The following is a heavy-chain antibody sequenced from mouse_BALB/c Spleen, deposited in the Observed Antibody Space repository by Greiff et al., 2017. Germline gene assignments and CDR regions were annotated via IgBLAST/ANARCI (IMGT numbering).Heavy chain of an antibody. J-gene: IGHJ2*01. CDR2: SRNKANDYTT. Sequence: EVKLVESGGGLVQPGGSLRLSCATSGFTFSDFYMEWVRQPPGKRLEWIAASRNKANDYTTEYSASVKGRFIVSRDTSQSILYLQMNALGAEDTAIYYCARGLGQGFDYWGQGTTLTVSS. V-gene: IGHV7-1*02. D-gene: IGHD3-3*01. CDR1: GFTFSDFY. CDR3: ARGLGQGFDY.